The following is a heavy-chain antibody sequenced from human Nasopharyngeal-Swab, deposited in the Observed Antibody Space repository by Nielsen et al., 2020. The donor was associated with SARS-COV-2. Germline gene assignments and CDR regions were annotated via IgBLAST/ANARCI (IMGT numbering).Heavy chain of an antibody. D-gene: IGHD6-13*01. V-gene: IGHV1-18*01. CDR2: ISAYNGNT. J-gene: IGHJ5*02. CDR3: ARASIAAAGTGGDP. CDR1: GYTFTSYG. Sequence: ASVKVSCKASGYTFTSYGIIWVRQAPGQGLEWMGWISAYNGNTNYAQKFQGRVTMTTDTSTSTAYMELRSLRSDDTAVYYCARASIAAAGTGGDPWGQGTLVTVSS.